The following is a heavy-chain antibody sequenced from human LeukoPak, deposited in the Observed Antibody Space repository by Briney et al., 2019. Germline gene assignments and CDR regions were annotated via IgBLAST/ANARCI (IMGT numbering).Heavy chain of an antibody. CDR2: ISSSSSYI. J-gene: IGHJ4*02. CDR3: ARDGGVGGLRYFDWLPYTNPFDY. CDR1: GFTFSSYS. D-gene: IGHD3-9*01. V-gene: IGHV3-21*01. Sequence: PEGSLRLSCAASGFTFSSYSMNWVRQAPGKGLEWVSSISSSSSYIYYADSVKGRFTISRDNAKNSLYLQMNSLRAEDTAVYYCARDGGVGGLRYFDWLPYTNPFDYWGQGTLVTVSS.